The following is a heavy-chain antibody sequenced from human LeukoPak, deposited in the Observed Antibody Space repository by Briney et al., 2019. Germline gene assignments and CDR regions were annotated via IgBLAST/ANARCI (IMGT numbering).Heavy chain of an antibody. CDR3: ARDRVSYNWNDGVVYYYYYMDV. V-gene: IGHV1-69*13. D-gene: IGHD1-1*01. CDR1: GGTFSSYA. J-gene: IGHJ6*03. Sequence: SVKVSCKASGGTFSSYAISWVRQAPGQGLEWMGGIIPIFGTANYAQKFQGRATITADESTSTAYMELSSLRSEDTAVYYCARDRVSYNWNDGVVYYYYYMDVWGKGTTVTVSS. CDR2: IIPIFGTA.